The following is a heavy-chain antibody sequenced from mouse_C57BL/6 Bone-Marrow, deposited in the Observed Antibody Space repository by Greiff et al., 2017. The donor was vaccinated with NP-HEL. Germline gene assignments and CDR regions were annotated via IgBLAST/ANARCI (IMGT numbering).Heavy chain of an antibody. Sequence: EVQLVESGAELVRPGASVKLSCTASGFNIKDDYMHWVKQRPEQGLEWIGWIDPENGDTEYASKFQGKATITADTSSNTAYLQLSSLTSEDTAVYYCTTYGSPDVWGTGTTVTVSS. V-gene: IGHV14-4*01. CDR3: TTYGSPDV. J-gene: IGHJ1*03. CDR1: GFNIKDDY. D-gene: IGHD1-1*01. CDR2: IDPENGDT.